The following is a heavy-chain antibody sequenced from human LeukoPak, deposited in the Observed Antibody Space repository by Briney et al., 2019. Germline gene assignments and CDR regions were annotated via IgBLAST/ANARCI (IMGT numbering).Heavy chain of an antibody. CDR1: GFSLSTSGVG. CDR2: IYWNDDK. D-gene: IGHD3-3*01. Sequence: SGPTLVSPTQTLTLTCTFSGFSLSTSGVGVGWIRQPPGKALEWLALIYWNDDKRYSPSLKSRLTITKDTSKNQVVLTMTNMDPVDTATYYCAHTPLEWLKGATYFDPWGQGTLVTVSS. V-gene: IGHV2-5*01. CDR3: AHTPLEWLKGATYFDP. J-gene: IGHJ5*02.